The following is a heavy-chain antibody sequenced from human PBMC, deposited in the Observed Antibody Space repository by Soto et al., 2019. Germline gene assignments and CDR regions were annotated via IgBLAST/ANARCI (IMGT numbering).Heavy chain of an antibody. Sequence: SETLSLTCTVSGGSISSSSYYWGWIRQPPGKGLEWIGSIYYSGSTYYNPSLKSRVTISVDTSKNQFSLKLSSVTAADTAVYYCARHEVGFMSSWSPEFDYWGQGTLVTVSS. V-gene: IGHV4-39*01. CDR2: IYYSGST. CDR1: GGSISSSSYY. D-gene: IGHD6-13*01. CDR3: ARHEVGFMSSWSPEFDY. J-gene: IGHJ4*02.